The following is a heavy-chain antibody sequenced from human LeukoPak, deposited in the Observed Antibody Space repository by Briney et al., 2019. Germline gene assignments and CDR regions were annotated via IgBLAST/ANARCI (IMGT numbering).Heavy chain of an antibody. V-gene: IGHV4-30-4*01. D-gene: IGHD6-25*01. CDR3: ARGADYFDY. Sequence: PSQTLSLTCTVVGGSTSSGDYDWSWIRQPPGKGLEWIGYISYSGRTYYNPSLKSRVTTSVDKSKNQVSLKLSSVTAADTAVYYCARGADYFDYWGQGTLVTVSS. CDR2: ISYSGRT. J-gene: IGHJ4*02. CDR1: GGSTSSGDYD.